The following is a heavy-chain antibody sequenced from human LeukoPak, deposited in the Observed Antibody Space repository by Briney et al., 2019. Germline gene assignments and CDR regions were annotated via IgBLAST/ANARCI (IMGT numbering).Heavy chain of an antibody. CDR3: AKDSHWNYMGGGWFDP. V-gene: IGHV3-21*04. D-gene: IGHD1-7*01. Sequence: GGSLRLSCAASGFTFSSYSMNWVRQTPGKGLEWVSSISSSSTYIYYADSVKGRFTISRDNAKNSLYLQMNSLRAEDTAVYYCAKDSHWNYMGGGWFDPWGQGTLVTVSS. CDR2: ISSSSTYI. J-gene: IGHJ5*02. CDR1: GFTFSSYS.